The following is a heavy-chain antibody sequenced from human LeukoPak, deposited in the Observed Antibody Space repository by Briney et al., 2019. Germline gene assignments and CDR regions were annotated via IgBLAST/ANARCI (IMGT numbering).Heavy chain of an antibody. CDR1: GDSLNTYY. D-gene: IGHD2-21*02. CDR3: ARVVRGVATSNWFDP. J-gene: IGHJ5*02. CDR2: VASSGTS. V-gene: IGHV4-59*01. Sequence: SETLSLTCTVSGDSLNTYYWTWIRQTPGKELEWIGFVASSGTSNYNPSLKSRVSISIDTSKNQFSLALTSVTPADTAVYYCARVVRGVATSNWFDPWGQGTLVSVSS.